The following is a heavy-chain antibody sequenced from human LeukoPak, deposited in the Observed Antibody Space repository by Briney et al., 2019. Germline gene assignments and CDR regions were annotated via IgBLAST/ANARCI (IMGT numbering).Heavy chain of an antibody. J-gene: IGHJ4*02. Sequence: GGSLRLSCAASGFTFNDYYMSWIRQAPGKGLEWVSSISSSSSYIYYADSVKGRFTISRDNAKNSLYLQMNSLRAEDTAVYYCARGGPYSGSYFVDYWGREPWSPSPQ. CDR2: ISSSSSYI. CDR3: ARGGPYSGSYFVDY. CDR1: GFTFNDYY. V-gene: IGHV3-11*06. D-gene: IGHD1-26*01.